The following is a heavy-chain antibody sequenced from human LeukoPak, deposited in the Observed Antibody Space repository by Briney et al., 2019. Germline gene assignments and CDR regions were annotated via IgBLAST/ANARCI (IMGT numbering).Heavy chain of an antibody. CDR2: ISSSSNYI. V-gene: IGHV3-21*01. CDR3: ARELLTYSNHKLGHYMDV. D-gene: IGHD4-11*01. J-gene: IGHJ6*03. CDR1: GFTFSSYS. Sequence: GGSLRLSCAASGFTFSSYSMNWVRQAPGKGLEWVSSISSSSNYIYYADSVKGRFTISRENAKNSLYLQMNSLRAEDTAVYYCARELLTYSNHKLGHYMDVWGKGTTVTVSS.